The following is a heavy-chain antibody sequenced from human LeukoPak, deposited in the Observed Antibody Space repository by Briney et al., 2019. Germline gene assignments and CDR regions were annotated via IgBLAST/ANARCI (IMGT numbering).Heavy chain of an antibody. CDR1: GYTFTSYA. Sequence: ASVKVSCKASGYTFTSYAISWVRQAPGQGLEWMGGIIPIFGTANYAQKFQGRVTITADESTSTAYMELSSLRSEDTAVYYCARVSGSYFPWSYYFDYWGQGTLVTVSS. J-gene: IGHJ4*02. D-gene: IGHD1-26*01. CDR3: ARVSGSYFPWSYYFDY. CDR2: IIPIFGTA. V-gene: IGHV1-69*13.